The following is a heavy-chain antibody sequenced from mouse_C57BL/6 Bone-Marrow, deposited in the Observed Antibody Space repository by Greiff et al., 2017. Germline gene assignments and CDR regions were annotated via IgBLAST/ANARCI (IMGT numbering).Heavy chain of an antibody. J-gene: IGHJ1*03. CDR2: ISNGGGST. CDR3: ARGLLPYWYFDV. D-gene: IGHD2-3*01. CDR1: GFTFSDYY. V-gene: IGHV5-12*01. Sequence: EVQVVESGGGLVQPGGSLKLSCAASGFTFSDYYMYWVRQTPEKRLEWVAYISNGGGSTYYPDTVKGRFTISRDNAKNTLYLQMSRLKSEDTAMYYCARGLLPYWYFDVWGTGTTVTVSS.